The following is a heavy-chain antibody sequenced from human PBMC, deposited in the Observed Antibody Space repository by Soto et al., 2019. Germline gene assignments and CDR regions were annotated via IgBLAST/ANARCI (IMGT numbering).Heavy chain of an antibody. CDR3: AKAYYYGFDC. J-gene: IGHJ4*02. V-gene: IGHV3-23*01. CDR1: GFTFSTYA. D-gene: IGHD3-10*01. Sequence: EVQLLESGGGLVQPEGSLMLACVASGFTFSTYAMSWVRQAPGKGLEWVSGISGSGDSAFYADSVKGRFTISKDNSKSTLFLQMSSLRVDDTAVYYCAKAYYYGFDCWGQGTLVTVSS. CDR2: ISGSGDSA.